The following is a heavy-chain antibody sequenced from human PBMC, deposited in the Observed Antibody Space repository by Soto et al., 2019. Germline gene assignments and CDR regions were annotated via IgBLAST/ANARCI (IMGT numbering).Heavy chain of an antibody. CDR3: ARAISGGSWYIDY. CDR2: IYYSGST. J-gene: IGHJ4*02. CDR1: GGSISSGGYY. Sequence: SETLSLTCTVSGGSISSGGYYWSWIRQHPGKGLEWIGYIYYSGSTYYNPSLKSRVTISVDTSKNQFSLKLSSVTAADTAVYYCARAISGGSWYIDYWGQGTLVTVSS. D-gene: IGHD2-15*01. V-gene: IGHV4-31*03.